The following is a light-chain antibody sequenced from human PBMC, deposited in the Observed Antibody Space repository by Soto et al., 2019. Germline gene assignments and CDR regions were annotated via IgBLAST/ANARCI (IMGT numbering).Light chain of an antibody. CDR3: QQSYSRPPT. J-gene: IGKJ1*01. CDR2: AAS. V-gene: IGKV1-39*01. Sequence: DIQMTQSPSSLSASLGDRVTITCRASQSISSYLNWYQQKPGKAPELLIYAASSLHSGVPSRFSGSGSGTDFTLTINSLQPEDFATYFCQQSYSRPPTFGQGTKVAIK. CDR1: QSISSY.